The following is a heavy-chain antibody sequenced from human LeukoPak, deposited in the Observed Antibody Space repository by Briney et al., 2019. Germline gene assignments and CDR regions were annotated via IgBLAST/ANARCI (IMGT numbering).Heavy chain of an antibody. J-gene: IGHJ3*02. CDR1: GYTFTSYG. Sequence: ASVKVSCKASGYTFTSYGISWVRQAPGQGLEWMGWISAYNGNTNYAQKFQGRVTITADKSTSTAYMELSSLRSEDTAVYYCANLIAAAGTGAFDIWGQGTMVTVSS. D-gene: IGHD6-13*01. CDR2: ISAYNGNT. CDR3: ANLIAAAGTGAFDI. V-gene: IGHV1-18*01.